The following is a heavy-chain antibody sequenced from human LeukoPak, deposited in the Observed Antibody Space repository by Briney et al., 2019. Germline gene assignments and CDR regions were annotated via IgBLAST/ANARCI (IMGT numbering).Heavy chain of an antibody. D-gene: IGHD3-22*01. Sequence: ASVKVSCKASGYTFTGYYMHWVRQAPEQGLEWMGRINPNSGGTNYAQKFQGRVTMTRDTSISTAYMELSRLRSDDTAMYYCARGSYYYDSSGYYFSGYFDYWGQGTLVTVSS. CDR1: GYTFTGYY. CDR2: INPNSGGT. J-gene: IGHJ4*02. V-gene: IGHV1-2*06. CDR3: ARGSYYYDSSGYYFSGYFDY.